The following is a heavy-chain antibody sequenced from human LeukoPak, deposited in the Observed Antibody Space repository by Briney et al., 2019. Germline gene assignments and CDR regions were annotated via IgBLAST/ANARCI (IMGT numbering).Heavy chain of an antibody. CDR3: VREFVGGTFDY. CDR1: GYTFTDYY. D-gene: IGHD3-3*01. V-gene: IGHV1-46*04. CDR2: IYPRGGET. J-gene: IGHJ4*02. Sequence: ASVKVSCKTSGYTFTDYYIHWVRQAPGQGLEWMGVIYPRGGETNRAQRLLGRITITRDTSPSTQHLYMTSPTTQYTAVYYCVREFVGGTFDYWGEGTLVTVS.